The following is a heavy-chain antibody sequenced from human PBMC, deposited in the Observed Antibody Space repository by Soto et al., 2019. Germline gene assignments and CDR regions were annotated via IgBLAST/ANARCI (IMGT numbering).Heavy chain of an antibody. CDR1: GFTFSSYG. CDR2: ISYDGSNK. J-gene: IGHJ4*02. CDR3: AKDWPIFGVEIPSYFDY. Sequence: GGSLRLSCAASGFTFSSYGMHWVRQAPGKGLEWVAVISYDGSNKYYADSVKGRFTISRDNSKNTLYLQMNSLRAEDTAVYYCAKDWPIFGVEIPSYFDYWGQGTLVTVSS. D-gene: IGHD3-3*01. V-gene: IGHV3-30*18.